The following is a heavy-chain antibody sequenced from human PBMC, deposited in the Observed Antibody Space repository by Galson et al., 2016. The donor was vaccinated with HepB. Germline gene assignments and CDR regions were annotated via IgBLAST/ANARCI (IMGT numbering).Heavy chain of an antibody. Sequence: SETLSLTCIVSGVSLTDSRYYWSWIRQAPGKGLEWIGSVFHSGTTYYSASLRGRLTISLDRSKNQFSLHLTSVTAADTAFYFCARDPRIELIPNSWGQGTLVTVST. CDR3: ARDPRIELIPNS. D-gene: IGHD5-24*01. CDR1: GVSLTDSRYY. J-gene: IGHJ4*02. V-gene: IGHV4-39*07. CDR2: VFHSGTT.